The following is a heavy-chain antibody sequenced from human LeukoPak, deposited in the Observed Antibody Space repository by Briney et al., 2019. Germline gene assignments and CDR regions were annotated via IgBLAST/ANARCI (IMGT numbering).Heavy chain of an antibody. V-gene: IGHV4-4*07. Sequence: SETLSLTCTVSGGPISSYYWSWIRQPAGKGLEWIGRIYTSGSTNYNPSLKSRVTMSVDTTKNQFSLKLSSVTAADTAVYYCARAKYYGSGSYYNNWFDPWGQGTLVTVSS. CDR3: ARAKYYGSGSYYNNWFDP. CDR1: GGPISSYY. D-gene: IGHD3-10*01. CDR2: IYTSGST. J-gene: IGHJ5*02.